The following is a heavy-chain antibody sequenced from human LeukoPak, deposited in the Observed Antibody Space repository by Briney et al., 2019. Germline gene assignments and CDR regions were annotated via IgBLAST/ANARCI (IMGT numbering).Heavy chain of an antibody. J-gene: IGHJ4*02. Sequence: ASVNVSCKASGYTFTSYDFNWVRQATGQRPEWMGWMSPNSGDTGYAQKFQDRVTMTRNTSISTAYMELSSLRSDDTAVYYCARGPPNWGYDYWGPGTLVTVSS. CDR2: MSPNSGDT. CDR1: GYTFTSYD. V-gene: IGHV1-8*01. D-gene: IGHD7-27*01. CDR3: ARGPPNWGYDY.